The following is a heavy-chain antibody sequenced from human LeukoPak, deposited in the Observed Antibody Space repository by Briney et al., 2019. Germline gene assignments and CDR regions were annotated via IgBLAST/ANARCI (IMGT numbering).Heavy chain of an antibody. J-gene: IGHJ4*02. Sequence: SVKVSCKASGFTFTSSAMQWVRQARGQRLEWIGWIVVGSGNTNYAQKFQERVTITRDMSTSTAYMELSSLRSEDTAMFYCARGAKGWLQFKTSAGFDYWGQGTLVTVSS. CDR3: ARGAKGWLQFKTSAGFDY. V-gene: IGHV1-58*02. CDR2: IVVGSGNT. CDR1: GFTFTSSA. D-gene: IGHD5-24*01.